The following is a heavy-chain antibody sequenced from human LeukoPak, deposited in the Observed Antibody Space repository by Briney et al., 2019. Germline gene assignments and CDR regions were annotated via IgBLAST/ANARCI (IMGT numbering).Heavy chain of an antibody. V-gene: IGHV4-59*01. D-gene: IGHD4-17*01. CDR1: GGSISGSY. J-gene: IGHJ4*02. CDR2: MYNSGST. CDR3: ARGIESYRDYGY. Sequence: SETLSLTCTVSGGSISGSYWSWIRQPPGKGLEWIAYMYNSGSTNYNPSLKSRVNISIDTSKNQFSLKLSSLTAADTAIYYCARGIESYRDYGYWGQGILVTVSS.